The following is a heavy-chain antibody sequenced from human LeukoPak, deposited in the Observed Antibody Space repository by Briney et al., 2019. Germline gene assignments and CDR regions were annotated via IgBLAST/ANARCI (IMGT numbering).Heavy chain of an antibody. D-gene: IGHD1-26*01. V-gene: IGHV4-34*01. CDR1: GGSFSGYY. CDR2: INHSGST. CDR3: VRGWLLVDAFDI. Sequence: SETLSLTCAVYGGSFSGYYWSWIRQPPGKGLEWIGEINHSGSTNYNPSLKSRVTISVDTSENQFSLKLSSVTAADTAVYYCVRGWLLVDAFDIWGQGTMVTVSS. J-gene: IGHJ3*02.